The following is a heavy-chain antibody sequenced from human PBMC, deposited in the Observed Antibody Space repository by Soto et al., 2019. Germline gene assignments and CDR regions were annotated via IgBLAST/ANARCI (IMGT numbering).Heavy chain of an antibody. V-gene: IGHV4-34*01. D-gene: IGHD2-8*01. CDR3: AGGYCTNGVCFNPYWFDP. CDR1: CGSFSGYY. CDR2: INHSGST. J-gene: IGHJ5*02. Sequence: NPSETLSLTCAVYCGSFSGYYWSWIRQPPGKGLEWIGEINHSGSTNYNPSLKSRVTISVDTSKNQFSLKLSSVTAADTAVYYCAGGYCTNGVCFNPYWFDPWGQGTLVTVSS.